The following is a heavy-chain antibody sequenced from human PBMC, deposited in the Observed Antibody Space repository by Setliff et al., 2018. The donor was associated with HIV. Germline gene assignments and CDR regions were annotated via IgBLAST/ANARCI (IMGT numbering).Heavy chain of an antibody. D-gene: IGHD2-8*01. Sequence: SVKVSCKASGDTFSNSAPTWVRQAPGQGLEWMGGSIPLFGTVTYAQRFQGRVTITTDELMTTAYMELTSLRSEDTAVYYCASGSGYCRNGVCYIGVHKNPDKYYFDYWGQGTLVTVSS. V-gene: IGHV1-69*05. CDR3: ASGSGYCRNGVCYIGVHKNPDKYYFDY. CDR2: SIPLFGTV. CDR1: GDTFSNSA. J-gene: IGHJ4*02.